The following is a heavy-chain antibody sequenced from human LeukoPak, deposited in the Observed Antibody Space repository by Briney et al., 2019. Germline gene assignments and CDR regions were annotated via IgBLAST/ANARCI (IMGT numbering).Heavy chain of an antibody. V-gene: IGHV3-7*01. CDR1: GFTFSTYW. J-gene: IGHJ4*02. D-gene: IGHD1-26*01. CDR2: IKQDGSEK. Sequence: GGSLRLSCASFGFTFSTYWMSWVRQAPGKGLEWVANIKQDGSEKFYVDSVKGRFTISRDNAKTSLYLQRNSLRAEDTAVYYCARDKIVGASKFDYWGQGTLVTVSS. CDR3: ARDKIVGASKFDY.